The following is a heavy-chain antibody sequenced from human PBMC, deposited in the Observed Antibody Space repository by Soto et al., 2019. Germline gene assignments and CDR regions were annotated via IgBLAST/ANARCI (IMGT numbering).Heavy chain of an antibody. J-gene: IGHJ4*02. CDR2: IDTSGNT. Sequence: SETLSLTCSVSGGSISNYYCNWIRQTAAKALEWLGRIDTSGNTNYYPSLKSRVTMSVDTSKQEFSLKLSSVTAADTALYYCARGGQDFWSGPFDYWGRGALVTVSS. CDR3: ARGGQDFWSGPFDY. V-gene: IGHV4-4*07. CDR1: GGSISNYY. D-gene: IGHD3-3*01.